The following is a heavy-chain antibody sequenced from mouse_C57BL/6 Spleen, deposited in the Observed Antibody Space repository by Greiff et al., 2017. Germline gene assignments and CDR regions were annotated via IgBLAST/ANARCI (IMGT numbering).Heavy chain of an antibody. J-gene: IGHJ2*01. CDR1: GYTFTDYY. Sequence: EVQLQQSGPELVKPGASVKISCKASGYTFTDYYMNWVKQSHGKSLEWIGDINPNNGGTSYNQKFKGKATLTVDKSSSTAYMELRSLTSEDSAVYYCAREGPPGGYFDYWGQGTTLTVSS. CDR2: INPNNGGT. V-gene: IGHV1-26*01. CDR3: AREGPPGGYFDY. D-gene: IGHD3-3*01.